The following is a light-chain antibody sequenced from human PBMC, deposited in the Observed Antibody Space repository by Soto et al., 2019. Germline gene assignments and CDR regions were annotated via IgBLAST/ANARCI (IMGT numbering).Light chain of an antibody. CDR2: DVS. Sequence: QSALTQPASVSGSPGQSITISCTGTSSHVGGYNYVSWYQQHPGKAPKLMIYDVSNRPSGVSNRFSGSKSGNTASLTISGLQAEDEADYYCSSYTSSSTIVVFGGGTKLTVL. CDR3: SSYTSSSTIVV. V-gene: IGLV2-14*01. CDR1: SSHVGGYNY. J-gene: IGLJ2*01.